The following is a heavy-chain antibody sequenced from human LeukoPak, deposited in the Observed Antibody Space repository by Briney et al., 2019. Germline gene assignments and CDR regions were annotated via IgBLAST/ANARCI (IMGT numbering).Heavy chain of an antibody. V-gene: IGHV3-23*01. CDR2: ISGSGGST. J-gene: IGHJ6*03. D-gene: IGHD3-10*01. CDR1: RFTFSSFA. Sequence: PGGSLRLSCAASRFTFSSFAMSWVRQVPGKGLEWVSAISGSGGSTYHADSVKGRFTISRDNSKNTLYLQMNSLRVEDTAVYYCAKGHSLYGSGSFMDVWGKGTTVTVSS. CDR3: AKGHSLYGSGSFMDV.